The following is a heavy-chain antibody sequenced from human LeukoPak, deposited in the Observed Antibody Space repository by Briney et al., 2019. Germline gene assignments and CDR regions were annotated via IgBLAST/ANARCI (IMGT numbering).Heavy chain of an antibody. V-gene: IGHV1-24*01. CDR3: ATEVGERGFDS. Sequence: ASVKVSCKVSGYTLTELSMHWVRQAPGKGLEWMGGFDPEDGETIYAQKFQGRVTMTRDTSTDTAYMELSSLRSEDTAVYYCATEVGERGFDSWGQGTLVTVSS. CDR2: FDPEDGET. J-gene: IGHJ4*02. D-gene: IGHD3-16*01. CDR1: GYTLTELS.